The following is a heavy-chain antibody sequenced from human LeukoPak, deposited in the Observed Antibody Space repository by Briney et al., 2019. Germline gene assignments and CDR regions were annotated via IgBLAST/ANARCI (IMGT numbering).Heavy chain of an antibody. J-gene: IGHJ4*02. CDR1: GFTFSSYY. V-gene: IGHV3-7*03. Sequence: QPGGSLRLSCAASGFTFSSYYMSWVRQAPGKGLEWVANIKQDGSEKYYVDSVKGRFTISRDNAKNSLYLQMNSLRAKDTAVYYCARARGIDYWGQGTLVTVSS. CDR2: IKQDGSEK. CDR3: ARARGIDY. D-gene: IGHD2/OR15-2a*01.